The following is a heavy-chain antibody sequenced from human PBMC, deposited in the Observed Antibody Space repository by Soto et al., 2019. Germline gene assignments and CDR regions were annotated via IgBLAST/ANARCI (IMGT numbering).Heavy chain of an antibody. Sequence: PGGSLRLSCAASGFTFSSFAMSWVRQAPGKGLDWVSAISGSGGSTYSADSVKGRFTISRDNSKNTLYLQMNSLRAEDTAVYYCARAPRYDSSGYNRYWGQGTLVTVSS. J-gene: IGHJ4*02. CDR1: GFTFSSFA. V-gene: IGHV3-23*01. D-gene: IGHD3-22*01. CDR2: ISGSGGST. CDR3: ARAPRYDSSGYNRY.